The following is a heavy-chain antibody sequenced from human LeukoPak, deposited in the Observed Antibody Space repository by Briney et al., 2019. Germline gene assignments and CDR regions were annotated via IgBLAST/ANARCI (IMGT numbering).Heavy chain of an antibody. V-gene: IGHV3-23*01. CDR2: ISGSAERT. D-gene: IGHD3-3*01. CDR1: GFIFDNYA. CDR3: AKRGYGSPSDFYPPFCP. J-gene: IGHJ5*02. Sequence: GGSLRLSCVASGFIFDNYAMAWVRQAPGKGLEWVSGISGSAERTYYADSVKGRFTISSDNSKNTLFLQLNSLAADDTAVYFCAKRGYGSPSDFYPPFCPWGQGALVTVSS.